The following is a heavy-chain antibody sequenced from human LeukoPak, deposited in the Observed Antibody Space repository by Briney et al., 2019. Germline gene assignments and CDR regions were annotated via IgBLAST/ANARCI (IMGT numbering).Heavy chain of an antibody. J-gene: IGHJ4*02. CDR3: ARDGVDY. CDR2: IRYDGSNK. D-gene: IGHD3-3*01. V-gene: IGHV3-30*02. Sequence: GGSLRLSCAASGFTFSSYAMSWVRQAPGKGLEWVAFIRYDGSNKYYADSVKGRFTISRDNSKNTLYLQMNSLRTEDTAVYYCARDGVDYWGQGTLVTVSS. CDR1: GFTFSSYA.